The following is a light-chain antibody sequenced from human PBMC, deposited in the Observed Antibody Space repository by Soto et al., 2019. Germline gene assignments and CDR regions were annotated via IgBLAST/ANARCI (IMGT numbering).Light chain of an antibody. Sequence: DLQMTQSPSSLSASVGDRVTITCRASQSITSYLNWYQQKPGKAPNLLIYAASSLQSGVPSRFSGSGSGTDFTLTISSLQPEDFATYYCQQSYSTPYTFGQGTKLDIK. V-gene: IGKV1-39*01. CDR1: QSITSY. CDR3: QQSYSTPYT. CDR2: AAS. J-gene: IGKJ2*01.